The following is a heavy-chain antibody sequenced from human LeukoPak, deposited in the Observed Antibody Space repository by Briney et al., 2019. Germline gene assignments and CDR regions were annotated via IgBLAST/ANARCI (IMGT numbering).Heavy chain of an antibody. Sequence: SETLSLTCSVSGGSITSTYYWGWIRQPPGKGLEWIGSMYYSGSTYYNPSLKSRVTMSVDTSKNQFSLRLSSVTAADTAVYYCAREVHRDWFDPWGQGTLVTVSS. CDR1: GGSITSTYY. CDR2: MYYSGST. J-gene: IGHJ5*02. V-gene: IGHV4-39*02. D-gene: IGHD3-10*01. CDR3: AREVHRDWFDP.